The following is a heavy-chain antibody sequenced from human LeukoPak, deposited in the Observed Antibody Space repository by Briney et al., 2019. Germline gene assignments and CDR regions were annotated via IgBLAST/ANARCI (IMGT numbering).Heavy chain of an antibody. Sequence: GGSLRLSCAASGFTVSSNYMSWVRQAPGKGLEWVSVIYSGGSTYYADSVKGRFTISRDNSKNTLYLQMNSLRVEDTAVYYCARESTMVRGVVATTPPYWGQGTLVTVSS. CDR3: ARESTMVRGVVATTPPY. J-gene: IGHJ4*02. CDR2: IYSGGST. V-gene: IGHV3-66*01. D-gene: IGHD3-10*01. CDR1: GFTVSSNY.